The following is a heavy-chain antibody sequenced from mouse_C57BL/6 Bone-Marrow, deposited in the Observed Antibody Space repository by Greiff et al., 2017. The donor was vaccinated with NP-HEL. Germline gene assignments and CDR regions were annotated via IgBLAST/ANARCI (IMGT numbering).Heavy chain of an antibody. CDR3: ASLYDFLYAMDY. D-gene: IGHD2-4*01. Sequence: EVHLVESGGGLVKPGGSLKLSCAASGFTFSSYAMSWVRQTPEKRLEWVATISDGGSYTYYPDNVKGRFTISRDNAKNNLYLQMSHLKSEDTAMYYCASLYDFLYAMDYWGQGTSVTVSS. J-gene: IGHJ4*01. CDR1: GFTFSSYA. V-gene: IGHV5-4*01. CDR2: ISDGGSYT.